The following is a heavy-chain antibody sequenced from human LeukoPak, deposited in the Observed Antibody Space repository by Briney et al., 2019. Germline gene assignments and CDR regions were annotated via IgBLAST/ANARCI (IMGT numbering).Heavy chain of an antibody. CDR3: ASSRGYTSGLWYYYMDV. Sequence: SETLSLTCAVYGGSFSGYYWSWIRQPPGTGLEWIVELNNSGTTNDNPSLKGRVTISIDTSKNQFSLKLSSVTAADTAVYYCASSRGYTSGLWYYYMDVWGKGTTVTVSS. J-gene: IGHJ6*03. CDR2: LNNSGTT. D-gene: IGHD6-25*01. V-gene: IGHV4-34*01. CDR1: GGSFSGYY.